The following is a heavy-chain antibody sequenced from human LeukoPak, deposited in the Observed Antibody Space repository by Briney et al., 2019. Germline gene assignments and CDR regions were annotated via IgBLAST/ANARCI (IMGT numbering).Heavy chain of an antibody. CDR2: IIPILGIA. V-gene: IGHV1-69*04. Sequence: GASVKVSCKASGGTFSSYAISWVRQAPGQGLEWMGRIIPILGIANYAQKFQGRVTMTRDTSTSTVYMELSSLRSEDTAVYYCALRGGSSGYYSVYFDYWGQGTLVTVSS. CDR1: GGTFSSYA. J-gene: IGHJ4*02. CDR3: ALRGGSSGYYSVYFDY. D-gene: IGHD3-22*01.